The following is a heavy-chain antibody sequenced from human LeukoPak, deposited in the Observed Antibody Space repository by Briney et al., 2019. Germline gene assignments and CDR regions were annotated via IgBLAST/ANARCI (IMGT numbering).Heavy chain of an antibody. CDR1: GFTFSSYG. D-gene: IGHD4-17*01. Sequence: GGSLRLSCAASGFTFSSYGLHWVRQAPGKALEWVTLISYDGTNKYYADSAKGRFTISRDNSKNTLYLQMNGLRAEDTAVYYCAKGGDYGDSYFDYWGQGTLVTVSS. CDR2: ISYDGTNK. V-gene: IGHV3-30*18. CDR3: AKGGDYGDSYFDY. J-gene: IGHJ4*02.